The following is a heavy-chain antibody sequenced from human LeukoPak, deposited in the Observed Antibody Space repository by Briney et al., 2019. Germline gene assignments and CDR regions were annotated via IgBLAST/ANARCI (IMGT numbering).Heavy chain of an antibody. V-gene: IGHV4-59*01. CDR3: ARGVYIAAAQYGY. CDR1: GGSTSSYY. CDR2: IYYSGTT. J-gene: IGHJ4*02. Sequence: PSETLSLTCSVSGGSTSSYYWSWIRQPAGKGLEWIGYIYYSGTTNYNPSLTSRVTISVDTSKNQFSLKLSSVTAADTAVYYCARGVYIAAAQYGYWGQGTLVTVSS. D-gene: IGHD6-13*01.